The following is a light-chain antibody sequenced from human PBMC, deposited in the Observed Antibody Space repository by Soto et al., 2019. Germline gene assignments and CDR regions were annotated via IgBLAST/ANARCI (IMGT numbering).Light chain of an antibody. CDR1: QGISNY. J-gene: IGKJ3*01. CDR2: AAS. V-gene: IGKV1-9*01. Sequence: DIQLTQSPSFLSASVGDRVTITCRASQGISNYLAWYQQKPGRAPKLLIYAASTLQSGVPSRFSGSGSGTEFTLTISSLQPEDFATYYCQQLNSYPTFGPGTKVDIK. CDR3: QQLNSYPT.